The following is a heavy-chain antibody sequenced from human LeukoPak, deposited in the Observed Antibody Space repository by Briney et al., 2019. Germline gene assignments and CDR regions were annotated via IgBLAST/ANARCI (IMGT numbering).Heavy chain of an antibody. Sequence: PGGSLRLXCAASGFTFSSYAMSWFRQAPGKGLEWVSAISGSGGSTYYADSVKGRFTISRDNSKNTLYLQMNSLRAEDTAVYYCAKDRMQQLVFDYWGQGTLVTVSS. CDR3: AKDRMQQLVFDY. D-gene: IGHD6-13*01. CDR2: ISGSGGST. J-gene: IGHJ4*02. V-gene: IGHV3-23*01. CDR1: GFTFSSYA.